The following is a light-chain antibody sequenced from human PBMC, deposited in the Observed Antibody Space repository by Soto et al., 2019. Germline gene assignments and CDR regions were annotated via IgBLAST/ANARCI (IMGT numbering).Light chain of an antibody. Sequence: QSALTQPPSASGSPGQSVTISCTGTSSDVGSYNYVSWYQQHPGKAPKLMIYEVTKRPSGVPDRFSGSKSGNTASLTVSGLQAEDEADYYCSSYAGSNAYVLGTGTKLTVL. CDR2: EVT. CDR1: SSDVGSYNY. V-gene: IGLV2-8*01. J-gene: IGLJ1*01. CDR3: SSYAGSNAYV.